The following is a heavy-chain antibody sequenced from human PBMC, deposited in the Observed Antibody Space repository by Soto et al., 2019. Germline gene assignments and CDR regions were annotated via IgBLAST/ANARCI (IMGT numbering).Heavy chain of an antibody. J-gene: IGHJ6*02. Sequence: ESVKISCKGSGDSWTSYWISWVRQIPGKGLEWMGRIDPSDSYTNYSPSFQGHVTISADKSISTAYLQWSSLKASDTAMYYCASRRNYDSSGYGVDYYGMDVWGQGTTVTVSS. CDR1: GDSWTSYW. CDR2: IDPSDSYT. D-gene: IGHD3-22*01. CDR3: ASRRNYDSSGYGVDYYGMDV. V-gene: IGHV5-10-1*01.